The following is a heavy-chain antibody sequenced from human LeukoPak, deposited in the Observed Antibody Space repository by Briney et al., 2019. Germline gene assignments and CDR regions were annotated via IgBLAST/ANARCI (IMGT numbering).Heavy chain of an antibody. Sequence: PSETLSLTCTVSGYSISSGYYWGWIRQPPGKGLEWIGSIYHSGSTYYNPSLKSRVTISVDTSKNQFSLKLSSVTAADTAMYYCARVSRGNSVGGDYWGQGTLVTVSS. CDR2: IYHSGST. J-gene: IGHJ4*02. D-gene: IGHD4-23*01. V-gene: IGHV4-38-2*02. CDR3: ARVSRGNSVGGDY. CDR1: GYSISSGYY.